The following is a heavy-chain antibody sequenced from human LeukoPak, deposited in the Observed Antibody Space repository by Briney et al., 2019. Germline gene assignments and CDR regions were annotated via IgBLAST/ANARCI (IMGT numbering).Heavy chain of an antibody. V-gene: IGHV1-8*03. Sequence: ASVKVSCKASGYTFTSYDINWVQQATGQGLEWMGWMNPNSGNTDYLQKFQGRITITRNTSISTAYMELSSLRSEDTAVYYCARGGYYYDSSGEYFQHWGQGTLVTVSS. J-gene: IGHJ1*01. D-gene: IGHD3-22*01. CDR3: ARGGYYYDSSGEYFQH. CDR1: GYTFTSYD. CDR2: MNPNSGNT.